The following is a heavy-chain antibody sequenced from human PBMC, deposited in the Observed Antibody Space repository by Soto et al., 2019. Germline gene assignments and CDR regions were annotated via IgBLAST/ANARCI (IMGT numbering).Heavy chain of an antibody. V-gene: IGHV4-59*01. J-gene: IGHJ4*02. CDR3: ARGMINFDY. CDR1: GGSISNSY. D-gene: IGHD3-16*01. Sequence: QVQVQESGPGLVKPSETLSLTCTVSGGSISNSYWSWIRQSPGKGLEWIGYIYYSGSTKYNPSLKSRITISVDTSKSQFSLKLSSVTAADTAMYYCARGMINFDYWGQGALVTVSS. CDR2: IYYSGST.